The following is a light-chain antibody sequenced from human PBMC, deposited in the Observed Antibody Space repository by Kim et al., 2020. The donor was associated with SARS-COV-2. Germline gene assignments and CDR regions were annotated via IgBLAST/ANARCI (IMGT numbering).Light chain of an antibody. CDR2: YDD. V-gene: IGLV3-21*04. CDR1: NIGSKS. Sequence: SYELTQPPSVSVAPGKTARITCGENNIGSKSVHWYQQKPGQAPVLVIYYDDDRPSGIPERFSGSNSGNTATLTISRVEAGDEADYYCQVWDSSSDHPYVF. J-gene: IGLJ1*01. CDR3: QVWDSSSDHPYV.